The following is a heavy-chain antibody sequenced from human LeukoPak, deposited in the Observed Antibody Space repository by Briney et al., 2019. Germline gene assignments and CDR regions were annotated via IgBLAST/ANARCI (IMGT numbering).Heavy chain of an antibody. CDR2: FDPEDGET. CDR1: GYTLTELF. J-gene: IGHJ4*02. D-gene: IGHD3-10*01. Sequence: ASVKVSCKVSGYTLTELFMHWVRQAPGKGLEWMGGFDPEDGETIYAQKFQGRVTMTEDTSTDTAYMELSSLRSEDTAVYYCATDRYYYGSGSYYLVYWGQGTLVTVSS. CDR3: ATDRYYYGSGSYYLVY. V-gene: IGHV1-24*01.